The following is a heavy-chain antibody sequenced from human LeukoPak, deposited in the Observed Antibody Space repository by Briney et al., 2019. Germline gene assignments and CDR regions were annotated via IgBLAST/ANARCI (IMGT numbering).Heavy chain of an antibody. CDR2: ISWNSGSI. V-gene: IGHV3-9*01. J-gene: IGHJ4*02. CDR1: GFTFDDYA. CDR3: ARRSRDGYNFDFDY. Sequence: GRSLRLSCAASGFTFDDYAMHWVRQAPGKGLEWVSGISWNSGSIGYADSVKGRFTISRDNAKNSLYLQMNSLRAEDTAVYYCARRSRDGYNFDFDYWGQGTLVTVSS. D-gene: IGHD5-24*01.